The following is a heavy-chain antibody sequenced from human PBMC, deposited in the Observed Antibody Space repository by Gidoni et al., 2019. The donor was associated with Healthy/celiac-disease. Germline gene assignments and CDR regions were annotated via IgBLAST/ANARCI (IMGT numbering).Heavy chain of an antibody. CDR3: AREGGFSPDLPNSSGWYLKYYFDY. V-gene: IGHV3-30-3*01. CDR1: GFTFSSYA. CDR2: ISYDGSNK. D-gene: IGHD6-19*01. J-gene: IGHJ4*02. Sequence: QVQLVESGGGVVQPGRSLRLSCAASGFTFSSYAIHWVRQAPGKGLEWVAVISYDGSNKYYADSVKGRFTISRDNSKNTLYLQMNSLRAEDTAVYYCAREGGFSPDLPNSSGWYLKYYFDYWGQGTLVTVSS.